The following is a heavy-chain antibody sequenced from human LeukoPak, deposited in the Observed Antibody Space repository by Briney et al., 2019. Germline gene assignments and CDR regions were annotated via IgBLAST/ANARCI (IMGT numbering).Heavy chain of an antibody. CDR3: ARDGIRVTITGTTFDY. V-gene: IGHV3-48*04. Sequence: GGSLRLSCAASGFTFSSYSMNWVRQAPGKGLEWVSYISSSSSTIYYADSVKGRFTISRDNAKNSLYLQMNSLRAEDTAVYYCARDGIRVTITGTTFDYWGQGTLVTVSS. CDR1: GFTFSSYS. J-gene: IGHJ4*02. D-gene: IGHD1-20*01. CDR2: ISSSSSTI.